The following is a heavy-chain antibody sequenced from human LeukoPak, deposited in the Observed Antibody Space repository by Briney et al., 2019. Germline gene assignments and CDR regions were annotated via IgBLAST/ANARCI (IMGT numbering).Heavy chain of an antibody. CDR2: INHSGST. CDR3: ARRYYGSGSYRLRYFDL. V-gene: IGHV4-34*01. Sequence: PSETLSLTCAVYGGSFSGYYWSWIHQPPGKGLEWIGEINHSGSTNYNPSLKSRVTISVDTSKNQFSLKLSSVTAADTAVYYCARRYYGSGSYRLRYFDLWGRGTLVTVSS. CDR1: GGSFSGYY. D-gene: IGHD3-10*01. J-gene: IGHJ2*01.